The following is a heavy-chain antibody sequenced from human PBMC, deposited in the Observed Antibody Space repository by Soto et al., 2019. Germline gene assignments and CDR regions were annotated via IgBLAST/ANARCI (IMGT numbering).Heavy chain of an antibody. J-gene: IGHJ4*02. CDR2: IIPILGIA. Sequence: SVKVSCKASGGTFSSYTISWVRQAPGQGLEWMGRIIPILGIANYAQKFQGRVTITADKSTSTAYMELSSLRSEDTAVYYCAREHMITFGGVPRYYFDYWGQGTLVTVSS. D-gene: IGHD3-16*01. V-gene: IGHV1-69*02. CDR1: GGTFSSYT. CDR3: AREHMITFGGVPRYYFDY.